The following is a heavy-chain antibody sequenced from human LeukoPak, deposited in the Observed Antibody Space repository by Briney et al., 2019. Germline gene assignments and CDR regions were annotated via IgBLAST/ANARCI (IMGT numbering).Heavy chain of an antibody. V-gene: IGHV4-39*07. Sequence: SETLSLTCTVSGGSIGSGDYYWDWIRQPPGKGLEWIGEINHSGSTNYNPSLKSRVTISVDTSKNQSSLKLSSVTAADTAVYYCARGHLFAYWGQGTLVTVSS. J-gene: IGHJ4*02. CDR2: INHSGST. CDR1: GGSIGSGDYY. CDR3: ARGHLFAY.